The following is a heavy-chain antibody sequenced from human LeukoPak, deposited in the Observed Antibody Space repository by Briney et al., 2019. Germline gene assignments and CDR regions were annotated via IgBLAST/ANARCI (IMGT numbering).Heavy chain of an antibody. J-gene: IGHJ6*03. CDR3: AKAVKYSSGWYDYYYMDV. CDR2: IKPDGSEK. CDR1: GFSFHNYW. Sequence: GGSLRLSCAASGFSFHNYWMSWVRQAPGKGLEWVANIKPDGSEKQFVDSLRGRFTISRDNSKNTLYLQMNSLRAEDTAVYYCAKAVKYSSGWYDYYYMDVWGKGTTVTVSS. D-gene: IGHD6-19*01. V-gene: IGHV3-7*01.